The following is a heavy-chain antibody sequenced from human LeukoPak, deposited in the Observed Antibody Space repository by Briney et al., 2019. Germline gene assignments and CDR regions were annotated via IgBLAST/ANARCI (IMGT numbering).Heavy chain of an antibody. D-gene: IGHD6-13*01. CDR2: IYYSGST. CDR3: ARTTEAHSWRTRYYDYYMDV. Sequence: SQTLSLTCTVSGGSISSYYWSWIRQPPGKGLEWIGYIYYSGSTNYNPSLKSRVTISVDTSKNQFSLKLSSVTAADTAVYYCARTTEAHSWRTRYYDYYMDVWGKGTTVTVSS. J-gene: IGHJ6*03. V-gene: IGHV4-59*01. CDR1: GGSISSYY.